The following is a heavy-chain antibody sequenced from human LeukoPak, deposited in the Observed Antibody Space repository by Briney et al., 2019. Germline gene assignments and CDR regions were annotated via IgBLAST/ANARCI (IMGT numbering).Heavy chain of an antibody. V-gene: IGHV3-74*01. J-gene: IGHJ4*02. Sequence: GGSLRLSCAASGFTFNSFWMYWVRQVPGKGLLWVARINSDGIRTSHADSVQGRFTISRDNANNTLYLQMNSLRVEDTAVYYCARGGRWLQLVDYWGQGTLVTVSS. CDR3: ARGGRWLQLVDY. CDR2: INSDGIRT. D-gene: IGHD5-24*01. CDR1: GFTFNSFW.